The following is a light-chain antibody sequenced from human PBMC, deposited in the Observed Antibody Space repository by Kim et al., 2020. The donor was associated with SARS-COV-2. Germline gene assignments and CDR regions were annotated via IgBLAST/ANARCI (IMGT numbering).Light chain of an antibody. CDR2: EGR. V-gene: IGLV3-1*01. CDR1: KLGDKY. CDR3: QAWDSSVI. Sequence: VSVSPGQTTSITCSGDKLGDKYLSWYQQKPGQSPVLVIFEGRKRPSGIPERFSGSNSGNTATLTISGTQAMDEADYYCQAWDSSVIFGGGTQLTVL. J-gene: IGLJ2*01.